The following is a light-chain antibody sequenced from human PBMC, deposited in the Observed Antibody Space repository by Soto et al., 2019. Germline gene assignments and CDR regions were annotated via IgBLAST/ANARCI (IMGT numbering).Light chain of an antibody. J-gene: IGKJ1*01. CDR2: GAS. CDR1: QSVSSSY. CDR3: QQYHTSPLT. V-gene: IGKV3-20*01. Sequence: EIVLTQSPGTLSLSPGERATFSCRASQSVSSSYMAWYQQKRGQAPRRLIYGASIRATGIPDRFSGSGSGTDFILTISRLEPEDYALYYCQQYHTSPLTFGQGTKVDIK.